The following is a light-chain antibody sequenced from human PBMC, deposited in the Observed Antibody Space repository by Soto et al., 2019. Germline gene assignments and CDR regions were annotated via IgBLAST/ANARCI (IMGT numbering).Light chain of an antibody. V-gene: IGKV3-20*01. CDR2: RAS. Sequence: EIVLTQSPGTLSLSPGERATLSCRASQSVSSSYLAWYQQKPGQAPRLLIYRASSRATGIPDRFSGSGSGTDFTLTIRRLEPEDVAVYYCQQYGSYWTFGQGTKVEIK. CDR1: QSVSSSY. J-gene: IGKJ1*01. CDR3: QQYGSYWT.